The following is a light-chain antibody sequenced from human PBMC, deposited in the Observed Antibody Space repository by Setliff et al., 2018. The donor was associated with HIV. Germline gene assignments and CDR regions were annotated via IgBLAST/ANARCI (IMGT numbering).Light chain of an antibody. CDR1: SSDVGGYNY. CDR3: SSYTSSGTYVV. CDR2: EVT. Sequence: SALAQPASVSGSPGQSITISCTGTSSDVGGYNYVSWYQQHPGKAPKLIIYEVTNRPSGVSNRFSGSKSGNTASLTISGLQAEDEADYYCSSYTSSGTYVVFGGGTKVTVL. V-gene: IGLV2-14*01. J-gene: IGLJ2*01.